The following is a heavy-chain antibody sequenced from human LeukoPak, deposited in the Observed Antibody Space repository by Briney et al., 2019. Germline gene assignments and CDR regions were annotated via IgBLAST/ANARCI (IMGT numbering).Heavy chain of an antibody. Sequence: ASVKVSSKASGGTFSSYAISWVRQAPGQGLEWMGGIIPIFGTANYAQKFQGRVTITTDESTSTAYMELSSLRSEDTAVYYCARDYGGNPVGDWGQGTLVAVSS. CDR1: GGTFSSYA. V-gene: IGHV1-69*05. CDR2: IIPIFGTA. J-gene: IGHJ4*02. D-gene: IGHD4-23*01. CDR3: ARDYGGNPVGD.